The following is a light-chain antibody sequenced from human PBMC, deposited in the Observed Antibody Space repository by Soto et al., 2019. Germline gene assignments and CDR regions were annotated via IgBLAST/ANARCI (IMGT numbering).Light chain of an antibody. Sequence: DIQMTQSPSTLSASVGDRVTITCRASQSISSWLAWYQQKPGKAPKLLIYKASSLESGVPSRFRGSGSGTEFTLSISSLQPDDSATYYCQQYNSPWTFGQGTKVEIK. CDR3: QQYNSPWT. J-gene: IGKJ1*01. CDR1: QSISSW. V-gene: IGKV1-5*03. CDR2: KAS.